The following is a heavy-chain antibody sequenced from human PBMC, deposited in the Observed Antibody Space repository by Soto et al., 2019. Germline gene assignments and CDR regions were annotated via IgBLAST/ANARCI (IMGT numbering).Heavy chain of an antibody. CDR3: AHVPIYTTRWYINDY. Sequence: QITLKESGPTLVKPTQNLTLTCTFSGFSLSTSGVGVGWIRQPPQKALEWLALIYWDDHKRYSPSLKSRLKITKDTSKNQVVLTMTNMDPVDTATYYCAHVPIYTTRWYINDYWGQGTLVTVSS. V-gene: IGHV2-5*02. CDR2: IYWDDHK. J-gene: IGHJ4*02. CDR1: GFSLSTSGVG. D-gene: IGHD6-13*01.